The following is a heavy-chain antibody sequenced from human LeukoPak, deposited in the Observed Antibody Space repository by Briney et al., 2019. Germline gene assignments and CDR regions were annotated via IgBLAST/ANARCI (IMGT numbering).Heavy chain of an antibody. J-gene: IGHJ4*02. Sequence: GGSLRLSCAASGFTFSSYWMRWVRQAPGKGLEWVSAISGSGGSTYYADSVKGRFTISRDNSKNTLYLQMNSLRAEDTAVYYCALNWGYSYGSDYWGQGTLVTVSS. CDR2: ISGSGGST. CDR1: GFTFSSYW. V-gene: IGHV3-23*01. CDR3: ALNWGYSYGSDY. D-gene: IGHD5-18*01.